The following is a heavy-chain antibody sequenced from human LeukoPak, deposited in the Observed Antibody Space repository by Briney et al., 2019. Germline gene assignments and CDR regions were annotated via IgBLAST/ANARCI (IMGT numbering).Heavy chain of an antibody. CDR3: ARRMAGPSRENWFDP. V-gene: IGHV4-38-2*02. D-gene: IGHD1-14*01. CDR2: IYHSGST. Sequence: SETLSLTCTVSGYSISSGYYWGWIRQPPGKGLGWIGSIYHSGSTYYNPSLKSRVTISVDTSKNQFSLKLSSVTAADTAVYYCARRMAGPSRENWFDPWGQGTLVTVSS. CDR1: GYSISSGYY. J-gene: IGHJ5*02.